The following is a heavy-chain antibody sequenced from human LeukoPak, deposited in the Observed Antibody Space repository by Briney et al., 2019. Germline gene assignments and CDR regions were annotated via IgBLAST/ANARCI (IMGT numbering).Heavy chain of an antibody. CDR3: ARDLPHSGSYLGEYFQH. V-gene: IGHV3-21*01. Sequence: PGGSLRLSCAASGFTFSSYSMNWVRQAPGEGLEWVSSISSSSSYIYYADSVKGGFTISRDNAKNSLYLQMNSLRAEDTAVYYCARDLPHSGSYLGEYFQHWGQGTLVTVSS. CDR1: GFTFSSYS. D-gene: IGHD3-10*01. CDR2: ISSSSSYI. J-gene: IGHJ1*01.